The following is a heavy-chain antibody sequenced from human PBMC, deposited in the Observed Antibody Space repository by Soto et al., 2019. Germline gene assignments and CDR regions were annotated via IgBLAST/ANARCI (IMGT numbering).Heavy chain of an antibody. CDR2: ITGSGGNT. V-gene: IGHV3-23*01. J-gene: IGHJ5*02. CDR1: GFTFSSYA. CDR3: AKEYEQWLKKCWFDP. D-gene: IGHD6-19*01. Sequence: EVQLLESGGGLVQPGGSLRLSCAASGFTFSSYAMSWVRQAPGKGLEWVSAITGSGGNTYYADSVKGRFTISRDNSKNTLYLQMNSLRAEDTAVYYCAKEYEQWLKKCWFDPWGQGTLVTVSS.